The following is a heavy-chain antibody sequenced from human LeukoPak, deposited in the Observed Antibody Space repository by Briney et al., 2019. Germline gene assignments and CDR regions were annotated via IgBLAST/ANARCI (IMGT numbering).Heavy chain of an antibody. J-gene: IGHJ6*03. CDR1: GYTFTSYD. D-gene: IGHD5-18*01. CDR2: MNPNSGKT. Sequence: GSVKVSCKASGYTFTSYDINWVRQATGQGLEWMGWMNPNSGKTGYAQKFQGRVTITRNTSISTAYMELSSLRSEDTAVYYCAREFHEWIQLWPLAYYYYHMDVWGKGTTVTVSS. V-gene: IGHV1-8*03. CDR3: AREFHEWIQLWPLAYYYYHMDV.